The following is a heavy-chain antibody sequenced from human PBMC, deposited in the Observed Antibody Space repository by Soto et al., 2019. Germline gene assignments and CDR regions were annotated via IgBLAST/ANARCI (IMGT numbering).Heavy chain of an antibody. J-gene: IGHJ5*02. Sequence: QVQLQESGPGLVKPSQTLSLTCTVSGASISSGDSFWSWIRQPPGKGLEWIAYIYSSGSTYDNPSLTRRVAISIDTSKSQFSLNLSSLTAADTAVYYCASLNLSFDPWGQGTLVTVSS. CDR2: IYSSGST. CDR1: GASISSGDSF. V-gene: IGHV4-30-4*01. CDR3: ASLNLSFDP.